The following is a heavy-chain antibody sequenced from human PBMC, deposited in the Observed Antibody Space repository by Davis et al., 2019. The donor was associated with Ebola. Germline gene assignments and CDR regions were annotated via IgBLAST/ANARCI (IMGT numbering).Heavy chain of an antibody. V-gene: IGHV4-31*11. CDR3: AREGYDFWSGYYSPNWFDP. J-gene: IGHJ5*02. D-gene: IGHD3-3*01. CDR2: IYYSGTT. Sequence: SETLSLTCAVSGVSITSGRYSWTWIRQHPGKGLEWIGDIYYSGTTHYNPSLRGRVYISIDTSRNQFSLSLSSVTAADTAVYFCAREGYDFWSGYYSPNWFDPWGQGTLVTVSS. CDR1: GVSITSGRYS.